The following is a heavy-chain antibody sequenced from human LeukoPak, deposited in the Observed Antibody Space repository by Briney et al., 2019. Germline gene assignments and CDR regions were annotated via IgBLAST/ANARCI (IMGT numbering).Heavy chain of an antibody. CDR2: IYHSGST. J-gene: IGHJ5*02. V-gene: IGHV4-38-2*02. CDR3: ARDLIVVVPAAISVANTNWFDP. CDR1: GYSISSGYY. D-gene: IGHD2-2*01. Sequence: PSETLSLTCTVSGYSISSGYYWGWIRQPPGKGLEWIGSIYHSGSTYYNPSLKSRVTISVDTSKNQFSLKLSSVTAADTAVYYCARDLIVVVPAAISVANTNWFDPWGQGTLVTVSS.